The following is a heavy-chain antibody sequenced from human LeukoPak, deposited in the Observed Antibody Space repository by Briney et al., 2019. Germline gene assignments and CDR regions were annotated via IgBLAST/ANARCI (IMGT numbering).Heavy chain of an antibody. CDR1: GFTFSRIA. CDR3: AKGYSEYTSSWFDY. CDR2: ISGSGGRDST. Sequence: PGGSLRLSCAASGFTFSRIAMSWVRQAPGKGLEWVSGISGSGGRDSTYYADSVKGRFTISRDKSKNTVYLEMNSLRAEDTAVYYCAKGYSEYTSSWFDYWGQGTLVPVSS. J-gene: IGHJ4*02. D-gene: IGHD6-13*01. V-gene: IGHV3-23*01.